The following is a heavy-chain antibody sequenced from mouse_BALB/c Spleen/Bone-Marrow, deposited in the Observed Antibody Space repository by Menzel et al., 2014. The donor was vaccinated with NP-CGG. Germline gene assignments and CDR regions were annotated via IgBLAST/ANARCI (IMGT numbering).Heavy chain of an antibody. CDR2: IYPGNVNT. V-gene: IGHV1S56*01. Sequence: VQLQQSGPELVKPGASVRISCKASGYTFTSYYIHWVKQRPGQGLEWIGWIYPGNVNTKYNEKFKGKATLTADKSSSTAYMQLSSLTSEDSAAYFCARWGNYGDYAMDYWVKEPQSPSPQ. CDR1: GYTFTSYY. J-gene: IGHJ4*01. CDR3: ARWGNYGDYAMDY. D-gene: IGHD2-1*01.